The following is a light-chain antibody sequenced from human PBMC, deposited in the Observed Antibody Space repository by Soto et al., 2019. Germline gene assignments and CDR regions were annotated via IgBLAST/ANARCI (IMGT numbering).Light chain of an antibody. CDR2: DVS. J-gene: IGLJ2*01. CDR3: SSYTTSSSVV. V-gene: IGLV2-14*03. Sequence: QSVLTQPASVSGSPGQSITISCSGTSSDVGGYDYVSWYQHHPGKAPKLMIYDVSNRPSGVSNRFSGSKSANTASLTISGLQAADEADYYCSSYTTSSSVVFGGGTKVTVL. CDR1: SSDVGGYDY.